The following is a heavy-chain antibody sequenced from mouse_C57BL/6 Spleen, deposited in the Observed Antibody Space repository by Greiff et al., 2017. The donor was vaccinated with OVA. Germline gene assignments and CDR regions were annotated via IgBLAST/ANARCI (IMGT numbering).Heavy chain of an antibody. CDR1: GFTFSSYG. CDR2: ISSGGSYT. Sequence: EVHLVESGGDLVKPGGSLKLSCAASGFTFSSYGMSWVRQTPDKRLEWVATISSGGSYTYYPDSVKGRFTISRDNAKNTLYLQMSSLKSEDTAMYYCARHDDYDGAYYAMDYWGQGTSVTVSS. CDR3: ARHDDYDGAYYAMDY. V-gene: IGHV5-6*01. J-gene: IGHJ4*01. D-gene: IGHD2-4*01.